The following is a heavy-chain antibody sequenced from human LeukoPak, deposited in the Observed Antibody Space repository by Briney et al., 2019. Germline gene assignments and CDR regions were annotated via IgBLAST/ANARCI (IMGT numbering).Heavy chain of an antibody. CDR2: IYHSGST. Sequence: SETLSLTCAVSGGSISSGDYSWSWIRQPPEKGLEWIGHIYHSGSTYYNPSLKSRVTMSVDRSKNQFSLELSSVTAADTAVYYCARSGYDSSGYFWDWFDPWGQGTLVTVSS. CDR3: ARSGYDSSGYFWDWFDP. J-gene: IGHJ5*02. V-gene: IGHV4-30-2*01. D-gene: IGHD3-22*01. CDR1: GGSISSGDYS.